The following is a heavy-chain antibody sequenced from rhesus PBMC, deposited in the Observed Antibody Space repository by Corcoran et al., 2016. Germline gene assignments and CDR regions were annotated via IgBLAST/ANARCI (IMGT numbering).Heavy chain of an antibody. CDR2: IYWNDNK. V-gene: IGHV2-95*01. J-gene: IGHJ2*01. D-gene: IGHD1-44*01. Sequence: QVTLKESGPALVKATQTLTLTCTFSGLAFTASGTGVGWIRQPPGKALELLTNIYWNDNKYYTTSLKRRLTISRETSQNQMFLTMTDMDPLYTATYYCARVMGLYWYFELWGPGTPVTISS. CDR3: ARVMGLYWYFEL. CDR1: GLAFTASGTG.